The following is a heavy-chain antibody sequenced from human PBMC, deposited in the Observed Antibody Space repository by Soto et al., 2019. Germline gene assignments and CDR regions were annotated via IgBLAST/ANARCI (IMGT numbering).Heavy chain of an antibody. V-gene: IGHV2-5*02. CDR2: IYWDDDK. CDR3: AHSVNSGPFDY. D-gene: IGHD6-19*01. J-gene: IGHJ4*02. CDR1: GVSLTTSGVG. Sequence: QITLKESGPTLLKPTRTLTLTCTVSGVSLTTSGVGVGWIRQPPGKALEWLALIYWDDDKRYRPSLKTRLTITKDTSKNQVVLTMTTMDPVDTATYDCAHSVNSGPFDYWGQGTLVTVSS.